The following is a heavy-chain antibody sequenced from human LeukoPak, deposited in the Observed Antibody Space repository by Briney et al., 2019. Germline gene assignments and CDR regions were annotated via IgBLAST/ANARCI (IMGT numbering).Heavy chain of an antibody. D-gene: IGHD3-22*01. CDR3: ARHAYDRLPGDY. J-gene: IGHJ4*02. V-gene: IGHV5-51*01. CDR2: VYPGDSDT. CDR1: GYSFNTYW. Sequence: GESLKISCKGSGYSFNTYWIGWVRQMPGKGLEWMGIVYPGDSDTRYSPSFQGQVTISADKSISTAYLQWSSLKASDTAMYYCARHAYDRLPGDYWGQGTLVTVSS.